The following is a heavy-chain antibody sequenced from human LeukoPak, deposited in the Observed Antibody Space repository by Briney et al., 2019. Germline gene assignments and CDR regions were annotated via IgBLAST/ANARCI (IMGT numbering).Heavy chain of an antibody. V-gene: IGHV1-2*02. J-gene: IGHJ4*02. CDR1: GYTFTGYY. D-gene: IGHD1-26*01. Sequence: GASVKVSCKASGYTFTGYYMHWVRQAPGQGLEWTGWINPNSGGTNYAQKFQGRVTMTRDMSTSTVYMELSSLRSEDTAVYYCARSDNSGSYCADYWGQGALVTVSS. CDR2: INPNSGGT. CDR3: ARSDNSGSYCADY.